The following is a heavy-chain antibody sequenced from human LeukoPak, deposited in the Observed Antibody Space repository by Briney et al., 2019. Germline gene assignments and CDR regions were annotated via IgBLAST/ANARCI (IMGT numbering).Heavy chain of an antibody. J-gene: IGHJ3*02. CDR1: GYRFTNYW. V-gene: IGHV5-51*01. Sequence: GESLKISCKGSGYRFTNYWIGWVRQMPGKGLEWMGIIYPGDSETRYSPSFQGQVTISADKSISTAYLQWSSLKASDTAMYYCARHNWSDCSGGSCYPGAFDIWGQGTMVTVSS. D-gene: IGHD2-15*01. CDR3: ARHNWSDCSGGSCYPGAFDI. CDR2: IYPGDSET.